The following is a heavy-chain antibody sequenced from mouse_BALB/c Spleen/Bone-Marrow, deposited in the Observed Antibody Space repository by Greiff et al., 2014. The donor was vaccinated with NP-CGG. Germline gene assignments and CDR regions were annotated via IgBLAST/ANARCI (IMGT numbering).Heavy chain of an antibody. J-gene: IGHJ2*01. CDR2: INPSTGYT. CDR3: ARSRTGTYFDY. CDR1: GYTFSSYW. Sequence: QGQLQQPGAEMAKPGASGEMSCKASGYTFSSYWVHWGKQRPWQGLEWIGYINPSTGYTEYNQKFKDKATLTADKSSSTAYMQLSSLTSEDSAVYYCARSRTGTYFDYWGQGTTLTVSS. V-gene: IGHV1-7*01. D-gene: IGHD4-1*01.